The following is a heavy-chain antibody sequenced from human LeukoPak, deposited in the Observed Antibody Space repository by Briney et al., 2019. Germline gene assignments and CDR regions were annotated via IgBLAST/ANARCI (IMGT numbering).Heavy chain of an antibody. CDR3: AKIAHYGAYSDY. CDR1: GYTLTELS. J-gene: IGHJ4*02. D-gene: IGHD4-17*01. V-gene: IGHV1-24*01. Sequence: ASVKVSCKVAGYTLTELSIHWVRQAPGTGLEWMGGFNPKDGETIYAQKFQGRVTMTEDTSTDTAYMELSSLRSEDTAVYYCAKIAHYGAYSDYWGQGTLVTVSS. CDR2: FNPKDGET.